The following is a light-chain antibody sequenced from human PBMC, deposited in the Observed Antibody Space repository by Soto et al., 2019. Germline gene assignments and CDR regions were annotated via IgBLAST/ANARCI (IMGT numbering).Light chain of an antibody. J-gene: IGKJ3*01. CDR2: GAS. CDR3: QQYGSSPFT. V-gene: IGKV3-20*01. CDR1: QSVSSSY. Sequence: EIVLTQSPGTLSLSPGERATLSCRASQSVSSSYLAWYQQKPGQAPSLLLYGASSRATGIPDRFSGSGSGTDFTLTISGLGAEDFAVYYCQQYGSSPFTFGPGTKVDIK.